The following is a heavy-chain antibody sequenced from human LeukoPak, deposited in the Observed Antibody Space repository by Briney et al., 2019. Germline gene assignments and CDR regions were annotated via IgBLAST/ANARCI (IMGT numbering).Heavy chain of an antibody. D-gene: IGHD3-10*01. CDR3: ARDPYNSGSSYFDY. CDR1: GLTVSSNY. Sequence: GGSLSLSCAVSGLTVSSNYMSWVRQAPGKGLEWVSAIYSGGSTFYADSVKGRFTISRDNSKNTLYLQMNSLRAEDTAVYYCARDPYNSGSSYFDYWGQGTLVTVSS. J-gene: IGHJ4*02. V-gene: IGHV3-53*01. CDR2: IYSGGST.